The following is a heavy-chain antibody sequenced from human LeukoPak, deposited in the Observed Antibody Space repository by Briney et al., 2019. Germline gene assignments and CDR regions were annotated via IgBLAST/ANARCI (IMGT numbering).Heavy chain of an antibody. V-gene: IGHV3-48*01. D-gene: IGHD5-18*01. CDR2: ISTGSSM. CDR3: ARDQYSYAHAAH. CDR1: GFTFSAYS. J-gene: IGHJ4*02. Sequence: PGGSLRLSCAASGFTFSAYSMNWVRQAPGKGLEWLSFISTGSSMYYADSVKGRFTISRDNAKNSLYLQMNSLRAEDTAVYYCARDQYSYAHAAHWGQGTLVTVSS.